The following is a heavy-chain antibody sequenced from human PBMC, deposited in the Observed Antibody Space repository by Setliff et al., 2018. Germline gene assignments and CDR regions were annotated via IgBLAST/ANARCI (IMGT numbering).Heavy chain of an antibody. CDR1: GYTFTVYT. CDR3: ARTYYYASSGYRGYYYYLDV. V-gene: IGHV1-2*04. D-gene: IGHD3-22*01. CDR2: INPNSGGT. J-gene: IGHJ6*03. Sequence: ASVKVSCKVSGYTFTVYTMNWVRQAPGQGLEWMGWINPNSGGTNYAQKFQGWVTMTRDTSISTAYMELSRLRSDDTAVYYCARTYYYASSGYRGYYYYLDVWGKGTTVTVSS.